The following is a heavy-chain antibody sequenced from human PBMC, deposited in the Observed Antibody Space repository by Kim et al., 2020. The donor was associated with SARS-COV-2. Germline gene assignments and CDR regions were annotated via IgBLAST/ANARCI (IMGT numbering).Heavy chain of an antibody. D-gene: IGHD6-19*01. V-gene: IGHV4-59*01. CDR3: ARARWGSGGLDY. J-gene: IGHJ4*02. Sequence: SETLSLTCTVSGGSISSYYWSWIRQPPGKGLEWIGYIYYSGSTNYNPSLKSRVTISVDTSKNQFSLKLSSVTAADTAVYYCARARWGSGGLDYWGQGTLV. CDR2: IYYSGST. CDR1: GGSISSYY.